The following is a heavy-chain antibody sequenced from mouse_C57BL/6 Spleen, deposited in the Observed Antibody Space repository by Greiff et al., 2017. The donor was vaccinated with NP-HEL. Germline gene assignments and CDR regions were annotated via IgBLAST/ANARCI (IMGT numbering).Heavy chain of an antibody. CDR3: ARSAYGSNYAMDY. CDR2: IYPGSGNT. D-gene: IGHD1-1*01. V-gene: IGHV1-66*01. CDR1: GYSFTSYY. Sequence: VQLQQSGPELVKPGASVKISCKASGYSFTSYYIHWVKQRPGQGLEWIGWIYPGSGNTKYNEKFKGKATLTADTSSSTAYMQLSSLTSEDSAVYYCARSAYGSNYAMDYWGQGTSVTVSS. J-gene: IGHJ4*01.